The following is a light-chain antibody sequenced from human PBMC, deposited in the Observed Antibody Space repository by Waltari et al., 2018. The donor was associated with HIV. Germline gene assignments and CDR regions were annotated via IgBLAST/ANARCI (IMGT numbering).Light chain of an antibody. Sequence: QSALTQPRSVSGSPGQSVTISCTGTSSDVGGYNYVSWYQQHPGKAPQLMIYDVSKRPSGVPDRFSGSKSGNTASLTISGLQAEDEADFYCCSYAGDYTFRFGGGTKLTVL. V-gene: IGLV2-11*01. J-gene: IGLJ3*02. CDR3: CSYAGDYTFR. CDR2: DVS. CDR1: SSDVGGYNY.